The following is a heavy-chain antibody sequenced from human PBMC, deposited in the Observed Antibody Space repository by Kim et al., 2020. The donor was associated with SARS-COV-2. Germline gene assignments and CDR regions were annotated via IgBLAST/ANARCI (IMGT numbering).Heavy chain of an antibody. CDR3: ARYSSGYSGPDY. V-gene: IGHV3-20*03. Sequence: GYADSVKGRLTISRDNAKNSLYLQMHSLRAEDTALYYCARYSSGYSGPDYWGQGALVTVSS. J-gene: IGHJ4*02. D-gene: IGHD3-22*01.